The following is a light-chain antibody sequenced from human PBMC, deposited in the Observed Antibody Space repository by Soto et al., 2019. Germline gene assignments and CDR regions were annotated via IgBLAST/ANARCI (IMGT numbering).Light chain of an antibody. V-gene: IGLV2-14*01. Sequence: QSALTQPASLSGSPGQSSTISCTGTSSDVGGYNFVSWYQQHPGKAPKLLIYDVSDRPSGVSNRFSGSKSGNTASLTISGLQAEDEADYYCSSYTRSSTYVFGTGTKVTVL. CDR2: DVS. CDR3: SSYTRSSTYV. CDR1: SSDVGGYNF. J-gene: IGLJ1*01.